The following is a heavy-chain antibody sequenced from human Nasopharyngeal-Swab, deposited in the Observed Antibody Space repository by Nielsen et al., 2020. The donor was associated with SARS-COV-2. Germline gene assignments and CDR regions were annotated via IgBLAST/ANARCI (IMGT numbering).Heavy chain of an antibody. CDR2: ISGSGDTT. D-gene: IGHD2-21*01. Sequence: GGSLRLSCAASGFTFSSYAMSWVRQAPGKGLEWVSIISGSGDTTYYVDSVNDRFTISRDNSKNTLYLQMNSLRVEDTAVYYCAKAPYLRGLDVWGQGTTVTVSS. CDR1: GFTFSSYA. CDR3: AKAPYLRGLDV. J-gene: IGHJ6*02. V-gene: IGHV3-23*01.